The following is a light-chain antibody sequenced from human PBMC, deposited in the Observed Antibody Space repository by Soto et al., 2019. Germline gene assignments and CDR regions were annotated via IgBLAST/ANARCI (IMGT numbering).Light chain of an antibody. V-gene: IGKV3-15*01. CDR1: QSVSSTY. J-gene: IGKJ4*01. CDR2: AAS. CDR3: QQYKNWPLT. Sequence: EIVLTQSPGTLSLSPGERAILSCRASQSVSSTYLAWYQQKPGQAPRLLIYAASTRATGLPARFSGSGSGTEFTLTISSLQSEDFAVYSCQQYKNWPLTFGGGTRWIS.